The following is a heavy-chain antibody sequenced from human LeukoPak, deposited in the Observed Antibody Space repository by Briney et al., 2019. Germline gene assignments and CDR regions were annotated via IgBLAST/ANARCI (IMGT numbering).Heavy chain of an antibody. Sequence: PGRSRRLSCAASGFTFSSYGMHWVRQAPGKGLEWVAVIWYDGSNKYYADSVKGRFTISRDNSKNTLYLQMNSLRAEDTAVYYCAREGYCSSTSCYKDWFDPWGQGTLVTVSS. J-gene: IGHJ5*02. CDR3: AREGYCSSTSCYKDWFDP. V-gene: IGHV3-33*01. CDR2: IWYDGSNK. D-gene: IGHD2-2*02. CDR1: GFTFSSYG.